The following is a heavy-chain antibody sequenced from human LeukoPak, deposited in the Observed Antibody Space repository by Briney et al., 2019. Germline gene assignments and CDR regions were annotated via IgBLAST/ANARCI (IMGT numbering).Heavy chain of an antibody. CDR3: ARDSYPWESLANTRPFDI. V-gene: IGHV3-30*02. J-gene: IGHJ3*02. D-gene: IGHD1-26*01. Sequence: GGSLRLSCAVSGFTFSRYGMHWVRQTPGKGLEWVAYIRKDGSDKYYADSVKGRFTISRDSPKNSLYLQMNSLRAEDTAVYYCARDSYPWESLANTRPFDIWGQGTMVTVSS. CDR1: GFTFSRYG. CDR2: IRKDGSDK.